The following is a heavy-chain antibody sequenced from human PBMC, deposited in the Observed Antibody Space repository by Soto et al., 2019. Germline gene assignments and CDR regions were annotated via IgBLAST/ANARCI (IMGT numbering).Heavy chain of an antibody. CDR3: AHRVLRTVFGLVTTTAIYFDF. CDR2: IYWDDDK. J-gene: IGHJ4*02. V-gene: IGHV2-5*02. CDR1: GFSLTTSGVG. D-gene: IGHD3-3*01. Sequence: QITLNESGPTVVRPTETLTLTCRFSGFSLTTSGVGVGWIRQSPGKAPEWLALIYWDDDKRYSASLKSRLIITKDTSKHQVVLTVSDLDPTDTATYYCAHRVLRTVFGLVTTTAIYFDFWGQGTPVAVSS.